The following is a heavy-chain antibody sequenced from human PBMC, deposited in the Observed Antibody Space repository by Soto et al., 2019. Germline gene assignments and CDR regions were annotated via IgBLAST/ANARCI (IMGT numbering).Heavy chain of an antibody. Sequence: QVQLQESGPGLVKPSETLSLTCTVSGGSISSYYWSWIRKPPGKGLEWIGSIYYSGSTNYNPSLKSRGTISVDTSKTQFPLKLSSVTAADTAVYYCARRYGANFAYWGQGTLVPVSS. CDR2: IYYSGST. CDR1: GGSISSYY. V-gene: IGHV4-59*08. CDR3: ARRYGANFAY. D-gene: IGHD4-17*01. J-gene: IGHJ4*02.